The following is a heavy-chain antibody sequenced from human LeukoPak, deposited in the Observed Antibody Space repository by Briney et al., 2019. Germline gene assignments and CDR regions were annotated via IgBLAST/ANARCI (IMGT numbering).Heavy chain of an antibody. CDR2: ISSSSSYI. J-gene: IGHJ4*02. V-gene: IGHV3-21*01. CDR3: ARDPLSSGYYYREYYFDY. D-gene: IGHD3-22*01. CDR1: GFTFSSYS. Sequence: GGSLRLSCAAPGFTFSSYSMNWVRQAPGKGLEWVSSISSSSSYINYADSVKGRFTISRDNAKNSLYLQMNSLRAEDTAVYYCARDPLSSGYYYREYYFDYWGQGTLVTVSS.